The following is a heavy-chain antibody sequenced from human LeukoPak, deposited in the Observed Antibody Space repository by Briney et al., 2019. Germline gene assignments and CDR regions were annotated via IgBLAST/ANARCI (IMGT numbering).Heavy chain of an antibody. D-gene: IGHD3-16*01. CDR1: GFSFSSYW. CDR2: INTDGSRI. CDR3: ARVPWRSNAFDI. Sequence: PGRSLRLSCAASGFSFSSYWMHWVRQAPGEGLVWVSRINTDGSRISYADSVKGRFTISRDNAKNSLYLQMNSLRAEDTAVYYCARVPWRSNAFDIWGQGTMVTVSS. J-gene: IGHJ3*02. V-gene: IGHV3-74*01.